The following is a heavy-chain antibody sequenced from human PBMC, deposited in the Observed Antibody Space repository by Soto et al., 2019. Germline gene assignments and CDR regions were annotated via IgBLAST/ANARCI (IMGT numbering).Heavy chain of an antibody. Sequence: SETLSLTCTVSGGSTSSYYWSWIRQPPGKGLEWIGYIYYSGSTNYNPSLKSRVTISVDTSKNQFSLKLSSVTAADTAVYYCARLGTYDFPGMDVWGKGTTVTVSS. CDR3: ARLGTYDFPGMDV. CDR1: GGSTSSYY. CDR2: IYYSGST. D-gene: IGHD3-3*01. J-gene: IGHJ6*04. V-gene: IGHV4-59*01.